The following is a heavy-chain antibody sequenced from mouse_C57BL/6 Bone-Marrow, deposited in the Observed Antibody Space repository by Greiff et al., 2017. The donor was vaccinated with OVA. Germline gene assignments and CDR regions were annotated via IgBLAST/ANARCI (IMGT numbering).Heavy chain of an antibody. CDR1: GYTFTSYW. CDR3: ARAYGYGFDY. D-gene: IGHD2-2*01. Sequence: QVQLRQSGAELAKPGASVKLSCKASGYTFTSYWMHWVKQRPGQGLEWIGYINPSSGYTKYNQKFKDKATLTADKSSGTAYMQLSSLTYEDSAVYYCARAYGYGFDYWGQGTTLTGSS. V-gene: IGHV1-7*01. J-gene: IGHJ2*01. CDR2: INPSSGYT.